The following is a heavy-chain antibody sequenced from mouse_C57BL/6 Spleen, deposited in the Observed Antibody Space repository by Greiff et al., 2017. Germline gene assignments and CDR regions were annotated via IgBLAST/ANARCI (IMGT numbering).Heavy chain of an antibody. D-gene: IGHD5-1*01. J-gene: IGHJ3*01. CDR1: GFNIKDDY. CDR2: IDPENGDT. CDR3: TTRVRGAWFAY. V-gene: IGHV14-4*01. Sequence: EVHLVESGAELVRPGASVKLSCTASGFNIKDDYMHWVKQRPEQGLEWIGWIDPENGDTEYASKFQGKATITADTSSNTAYLQLSSLTSEDTAVYYCTTRVRGAWFAYWGQGTLVTVSA.